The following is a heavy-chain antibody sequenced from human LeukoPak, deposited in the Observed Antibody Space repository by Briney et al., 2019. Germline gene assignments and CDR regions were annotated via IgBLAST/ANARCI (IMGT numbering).Heavy chain of an antibody. V-gene: IGHV3-48*02. Sequence: GGSLRLSCTASGFTFSSYSMNWVRQAPGKGLEWLSYISSTSGTIYQADSVKGRFTISRDNDENSLFLQMSSLRDEDTGVYYCARGRSGWYWDYWGQGTLVTVSS. CDR1: GFTFSSYS. CDR2: ISSTSGTI. J-gene: IGHJ4*02. D-gene: IGHD6-19*01. CDR3: ARGRSGWYWDY.